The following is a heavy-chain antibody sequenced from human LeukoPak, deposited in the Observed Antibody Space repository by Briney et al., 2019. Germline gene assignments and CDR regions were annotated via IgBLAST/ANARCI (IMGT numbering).Heavy chain of an antibody. CDR2: INPSSGGT. CDR1: GYTFTGYF. CDR3: ARDSQDCGGDCTSDH. V-gene: IGHV1-2*02. J-gene: IGHJ4*02. Sequence: ASVKVSCKASGYTFTGYFMHWVRQTPGQGLEWMGWINPSSGGTNYAQNFQGRVTMTRDTSISTAYMELSSLRSDDTAVYYCARDSQDCGGDCTSDHWGQGTLVTVSS. D-gene: IGHD2-21*02.